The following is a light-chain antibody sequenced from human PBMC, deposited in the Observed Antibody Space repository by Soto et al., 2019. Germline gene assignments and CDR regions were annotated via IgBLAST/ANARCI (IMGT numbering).Light chain of an antibody. CDR2: KAS. J-gene: IGKJ1*01. CDR1: QTISTW. CDR3: QQYNSYWT. V-gene: IGKV1-5*03. Sequence: DIQMTQSPSTLSASVGYRFTITCRASQTISTWLAWYQQKPGKAPKXLIYKASILESGVPSRFSGSGSGTEFTLTISSLQPEDFATYYCQQYNSYWTFAQGTKVDIK.